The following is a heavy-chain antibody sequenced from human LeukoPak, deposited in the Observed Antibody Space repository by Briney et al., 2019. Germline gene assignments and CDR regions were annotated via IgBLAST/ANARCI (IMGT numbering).Heavy chain of an antibody. CDR3: AKEIRDQQW. CDR1: GDSVSSNRAA. J-gene: IGHJ4*02. D-gene: IGHD6-19*01. V-gene: IGHV6-1*01. Sequence: SQTLSLTCAISGDSVSSNRAAWNWIRQSPSRGLEWLGRADYRSKWYNDCAVSVKGRIMINPDTSKNQFSLQLNSVTPEDTAVYCCAKEIRDQQWWGQGSLVTVSS. CDR2: ADYRSKWYN.